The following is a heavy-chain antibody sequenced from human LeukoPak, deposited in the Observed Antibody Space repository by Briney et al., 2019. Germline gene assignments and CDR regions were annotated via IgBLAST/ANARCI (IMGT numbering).Heavy chain of an antibody. J-gene: IGHJ4*02. CDR2: IIPIFGTA. CDR3: ARAGSGYSSGSFDY. V-gene: IGHV1-69*01. D-gene: IGHD6-19*01. CDR1: GGTFSSYA. Sequence: SVKVSCKASGGTFSSYAISWVRQAPGQGLEWMGGIIPIFGTANYAQKFQGRVTITADESTSTAYMELSSLRSEDTAAYYCARAGSGYSSGSFDYWGQGTLVTVSS.